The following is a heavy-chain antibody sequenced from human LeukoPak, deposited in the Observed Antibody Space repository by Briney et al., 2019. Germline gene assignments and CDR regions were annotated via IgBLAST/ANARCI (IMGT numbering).Heavy chain of an antibody. CDR3: ARGTVVTPGSVINWFDP. D-gene: IGHD4-23*01. CDR2: IYTSGST. Sequence: SETLSLTCTVSGGSISSYYWSWIRQPAGKGLEWIGRIYTSGSTNYNPSLKSRVTISVDKSKNQFSLKLSSVTAADTAVYYCARGTVVTPGSVINWFDPWGQGTLVTVSS. J-gene: IGHJ5*02. V-gene: IGHV4-4*07. CDR1: GGSISSYY.